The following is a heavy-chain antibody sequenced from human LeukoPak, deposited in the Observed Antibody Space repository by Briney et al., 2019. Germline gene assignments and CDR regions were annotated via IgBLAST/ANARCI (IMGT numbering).Heavy chain of an antibody. Sequence: ASVKVSCKASGYTFTSHDINWVRQAPGQGLEWMGWMSPDTGNTGYAQKFQGRVTMTSNTSMSTAYMELSSLRSEDTAVYYCARGALGGRALLNCWGQGTLVAVSS. CDR3: ARGALGGRALLNC. D-gene: IGHD1-26*01. J-gene: IGHJ4*02. CDR1: GYTFTSHD. V-gene: IGHV1-8*01. CDR2: MSPDTGNT.